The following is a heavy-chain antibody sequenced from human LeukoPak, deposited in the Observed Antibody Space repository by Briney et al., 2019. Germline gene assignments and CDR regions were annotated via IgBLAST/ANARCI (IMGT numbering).Heavy chain of an antibody. J-gene: IGHJ4*02. CDR1: GFTFSTYS. D-gene: IGHD3-10*01. CDR2: ITSSSSHI. V-gene: IGHV3-21*01. CDR3: ARSKVRAVFDY. Sequence: GGSLRLSCAASGFTFSTYSMNWVRQAPGKGLEWVSSITSSSSHIYYADSVKGRFTISRDNAKNSLYLQMNSLRAEDTAVYYCARSKVRAVFDYWGQGTLVTVSS.